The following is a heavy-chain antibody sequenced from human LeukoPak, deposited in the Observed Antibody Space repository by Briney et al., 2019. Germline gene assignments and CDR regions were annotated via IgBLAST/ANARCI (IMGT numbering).Heavy chain of an antibody. CDR2: IRYDGSDK. J-gene: IGHJ4*02. CDR1: GFTFRSFG. Sequence: GGSLRLSCAASGFTFRSFGMHWIRQAPGKGLEWVAFIRYDGSDKYYADSVKGRFTISRDNSKNTLYLQMNSLRAEDTAVYYCAKTYYYDSSGYYPDYWGQGTLVTVSS. D-gene: IGHD3-22*01. V-gene: IGHV3-30*02. CDR3: AKTYYYDSSGYYPDY.